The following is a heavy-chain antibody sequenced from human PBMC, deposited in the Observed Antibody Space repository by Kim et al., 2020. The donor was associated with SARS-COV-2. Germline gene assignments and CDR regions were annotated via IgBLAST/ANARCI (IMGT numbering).Heavy chain of an antibody. V-gene: IGHV3-21*01. CDR1: GFTFSSYS. CDR3: ARDQLEWSTTPKTDGFDY. Sequence: GGSLRLSCAASGFTFSSYSMNWVRQAPGKGLEWVSSISSSSSYIYYADSVKGRFTISRDNAKNSLYLQMNSLRAEDTAVYYCARDQLEWSTTPKTDGFDYWGQGTLVTVSS. D-gene: IGHD3-3*01. J-gene: IGHJ4*02. CDR2: ISSSSSYI.